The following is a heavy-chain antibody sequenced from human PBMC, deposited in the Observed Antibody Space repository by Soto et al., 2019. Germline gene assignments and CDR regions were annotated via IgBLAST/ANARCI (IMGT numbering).Heavy chain of an antibody. CDR2: TYYRSKWIS. J-gene: IGHJ3*02. CDR3: ARGRDSAFEI. V-gene: IGHV6-1*01. D-gene: IGHD2-15*01. CDR1: GDSIYTASVA. Sequence: QVQLQQSGPGLVKPSQTLSLTCAISGDSIYTASVAWNWIRQSPSRGLEWLGRTYYRSKWISDYAVSVKSRILINPDTPKNQFSLQLNSVTPEDTAVYYCARGRDSAFEIWGQGTMVTVSS.